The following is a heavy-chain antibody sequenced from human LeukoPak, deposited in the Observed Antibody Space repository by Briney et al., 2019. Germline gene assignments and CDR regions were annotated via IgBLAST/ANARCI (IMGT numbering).Heavy chain of an antibody. CDR2: ISSGGNYL. CDR1: GFTFSSFS. CDR3: AREKMVRGVIRALDY. Sequence: GGSLRLSCAASGFTFSSFSMNWVRQAPGKGLEWVSSISSGGNYLYYADSVKGRFTISRDNAQNSLYLQMNSLRAEDTAVYYCAREKMVRGVIRALDYWGQGTLVTVSS. V-gene: IGHV3-21*01. J-gene: IGHJ4*02. D-gene: IGHD3-10*01.